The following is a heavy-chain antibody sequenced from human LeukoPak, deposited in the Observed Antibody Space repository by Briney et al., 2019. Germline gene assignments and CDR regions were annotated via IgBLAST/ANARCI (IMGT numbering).Heavy chain of an antibody. CDR2: ISYDGSNK. D-gene: IGHD3-10*01. CDR1: GFTFSTYP. Sequence: GGPLRLSCAASGFTFSTYPMHWARKAPGKGLEWVAVISYDGSNKYYADSVKGRFTISRDNSKNTLYLQMNSLRAEDTAVYYCAREAVGNYFDYWGQGTLVTVSS. J-gene: IGHJ4*02. V-gene: IGHV3-30-3*01. CDR3: AREAVGNYFDY.